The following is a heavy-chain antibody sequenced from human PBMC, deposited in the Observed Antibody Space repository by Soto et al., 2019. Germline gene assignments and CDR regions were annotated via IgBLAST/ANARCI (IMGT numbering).Heavy chain of an antibody. CDR3: ARVSFITGTTLVDAFDI. Sequence: SETLSLTCSVSGGSIIRSFWGWIRQPPGKGLEYIGYISYSGVTDYDPSLKSRVTISVDTSKNQFSLKLSSVTAADTAVYYCARVSFITGTTLVDAFDIWGQGTMVTVSS. D-gene: IGHD1-20*01. CDR1: GGSIIRSF. J-gene: IGHJ3*02. CDR2: ISYSGVT. V-gene: IGHV4-59*12.